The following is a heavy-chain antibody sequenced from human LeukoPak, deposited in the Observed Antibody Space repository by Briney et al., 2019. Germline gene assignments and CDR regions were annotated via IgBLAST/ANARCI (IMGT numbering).Heavy chain of an antibody. CDR3: AIDYSGNSAAFDI. J-gene: IGHJ3*02. D-gene: IGHD4-23*01. Sequence: SETLSLTCAVSGGSISSSTYYWAWIRQTPGKGMEWIGSIYYSGSTYYNPSLKSRVTIFVDTSNNQFSLKLASLTAADTAVYYCAIDYSGNSAAFDIWGQGTTVTVSS. CDR1: GGSISSSTYY. CDR2: IYYSGST. V-gene: IGHV4-39*01.